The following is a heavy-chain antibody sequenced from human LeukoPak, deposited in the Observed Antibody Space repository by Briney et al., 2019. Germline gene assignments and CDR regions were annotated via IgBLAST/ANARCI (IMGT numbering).Heavy chain of an antibody. D-gene: IGHD6-13*01. CDR1: GFTFSNYL. Sequence: GGSLRLSCAGSGFTFSNYLIHWVRQAPGKGLVWVSRITGDGTNTLYADSVQGRFTISRDNAKNTVYLQMNSLRAGDTAVYYCARGPGYSSSWYEWYFDLWGRGTLVTVSS. CDR2: ITGDGTNT. CDR3: ARGPGYSSSWYEWYFDL. V-gene: IGHV3-74*01. J-gene: IGHJ2*01.